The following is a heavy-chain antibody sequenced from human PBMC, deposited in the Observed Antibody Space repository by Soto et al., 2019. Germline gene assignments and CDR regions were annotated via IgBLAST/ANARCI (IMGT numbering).Heavy chain of an antibody. J-gene: IGHJ6*02. D-gene: IGHD2-2*01. Sequence: EVQLVESGGGLIQPGGSLRLSCAASGFTVSSNYMSWVRQAPGKGLEWVSVIYSGGSTYYADSVKGRFTISRDNSKNTLYLQMNSLRAEDTAVYYCAREEGYCRSTSCDSPGGMDVWGQGTTVTVSS. CDR2: IYSGGST. CDR3: AREEGYCRSTSCDSPGGMDV. V-gene: IGHV3-53*01. CDR1: GFTVSSNY.